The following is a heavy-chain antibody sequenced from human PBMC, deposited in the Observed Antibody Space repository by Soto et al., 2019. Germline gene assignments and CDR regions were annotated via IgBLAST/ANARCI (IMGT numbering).Heavy chain of an antibody. Sequence: EEQLVESGGGLVQPGGSLRLSCEASGFTFRNYDMHWVRQGTGKGLEWVSGISAAGDPDYADSVEGRFTISRENAQNSFFLQMNSLRVGDTAVYYCARTDRDFYGLDVRGQGTTVIVSS. CDR1: GFTFRNYD. CDR3: ARTDRDFYGLDV. J-gene: IGHJ6*02. V-gene: IGHV3-13*05. CDR2: ISAAGDP.